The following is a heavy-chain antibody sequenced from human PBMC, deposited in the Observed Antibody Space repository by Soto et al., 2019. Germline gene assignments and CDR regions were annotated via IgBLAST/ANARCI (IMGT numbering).Heavy chain of an antibody. CDR2: INSEGSTT. V-gene: IGHV3-74*03. J-gene: IGHJ6*03. D-gene: IGHD6-6*01. Sequence: PGGSLRLSCAASGFTFSTYWMHWVRQAPGKGLVWVSRINSEGSTTTYADSVKGRFTISRDNAKNTVYLQMNSLRTDDTAVYYCARRARPDFYYMDVWGKGTTVTVSS. CDR1: GFTFSTYW. CDR3: ARRARPDFYYMDV.